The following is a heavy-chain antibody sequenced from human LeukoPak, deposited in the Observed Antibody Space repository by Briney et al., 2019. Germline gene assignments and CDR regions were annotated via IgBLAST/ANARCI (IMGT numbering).Heavy chain of an antibody. V-gene: IGHV3-53*01. D-gene: IGHD5-18*01. J-gene: IGHJ4*02. CDR2: IYGDGRT. CDR1: GFSVSNNY. CDR3: AKVTAMDSATYYFDY. Sequence: GGSLRLSCVVSGFSVSNNYIIWVRQAPGNGLERVSVIYGDGRTSHSASVRGRFTISRDNSKNTLYLQMNSLRAEDTAVYYCAKVTAMDSATYYFDYWGQGTLVTVSS.